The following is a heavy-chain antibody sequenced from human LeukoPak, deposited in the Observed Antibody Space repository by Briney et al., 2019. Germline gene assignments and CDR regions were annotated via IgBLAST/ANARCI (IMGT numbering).Heavy chain of an antibody. D-gene: IGHD5-24*01. CDR1: GGSISSSSYY. J-gene: IGHJ4*02. CDR3: ASITRLEMATPGEDY. CDR2: IYYSGST. Sequence: PSETLSLTCTVSGGSISSSSYYWGWIRQPPGKGLEWIGSIYYSGSTYYNPSLKSRVTISVDTSKNQFSLKLSSVTAADTAVYYCASITRLEMATPGEDYWGQGTLVTVSS. V-gene: IGHV4-39*01.